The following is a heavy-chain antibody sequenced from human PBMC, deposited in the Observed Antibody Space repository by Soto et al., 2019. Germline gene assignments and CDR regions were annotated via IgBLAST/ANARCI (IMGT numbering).Heavy chain of an antibody. J-gene: IGHJ4*02. CDR3: ARSSGDTWEQYYFDY. Sequence: EVQLLESGGGLVLPGGSLRLSCAASGFIFSDYSMSWVRQAPGKGLEWVSGISGRGGSTYYADSVKGRFTISRDSSRNTLFLQMNRLRAEDTALYFCARSSGDTWEQYYFDYWGQGTLVTVSS. CDR2: ISGRGGST. V-gene: IGHV3-23*01. D-gene: IGHD1-1*01. CDR1: GFIFSDYS.